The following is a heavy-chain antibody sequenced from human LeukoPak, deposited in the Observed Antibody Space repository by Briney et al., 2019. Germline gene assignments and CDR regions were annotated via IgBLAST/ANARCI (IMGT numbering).Heavy chain of an antibody. J-gene: IGHJ4*02. CDR2: IKQDGSEK. D-gene: IGHD1-26*01. CDR3: AKDFIAMSEWEPLGD. CDR1: GFTFSSYA. V-gene: IGHV3-7*01. Sequence: GGSLRLSCAASGFTFSSYAMSWVRQAPGKGPEWVANIKQDGSEKYYVDSVKGRFTISRDNAKNSLYLQMDTLRAEDTAVYYCAKDFIAMSEWEPLGDWGQGTLVTVSS.